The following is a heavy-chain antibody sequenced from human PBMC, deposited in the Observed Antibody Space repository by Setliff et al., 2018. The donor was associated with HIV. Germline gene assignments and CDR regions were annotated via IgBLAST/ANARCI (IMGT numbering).Heavy chain of an antibody. CDR2: IYHSGST. CDR3: VTSSSWSSRLNF. J-gene: IGHJ4*02. D-gene: IGHD6-13*01. Sequence: KPSETLSLTCAVSGGSISTTNWWSWVRQPPGKGLEWIGEIYHSGSTNYNPSLKSRVTISVDRSKNQFSLKVTSVTAADTAVYYCVTSSSWSSRLNFWGQGMLVTVSS. CDR1: GGSISTTNW. V-gene: IGHV4-4*02.